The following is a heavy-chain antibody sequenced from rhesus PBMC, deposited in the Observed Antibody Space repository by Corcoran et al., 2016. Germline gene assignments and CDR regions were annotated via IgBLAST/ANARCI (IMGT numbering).Heavy chain of an antibody. CDR1: GFTFSNYW. CDR3: TRGAWWFGY. V-gene: IGHV3-16*02. Sequence: EVQLVESGGGLVQPGGSLRLSCAASGFTFSNYWMSWVRQAPGKGLEWGGFIKNKVDGGTAAYAESVKGRFTISRDDSKNTLYLQMNSLNTEDTAVYYCTRGAWWFGYWGQGVLVTVSS. CDR2: IKNKVDGGTA. J-gene: IGHJ4*01. D-gene: IGHD2-39*01.